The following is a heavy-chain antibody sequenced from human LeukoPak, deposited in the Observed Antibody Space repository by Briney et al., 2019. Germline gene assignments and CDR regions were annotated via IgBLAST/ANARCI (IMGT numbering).Heavy chain of an antibody. CDR1: GDSIRSYY. CDR3: ARGATAYSSSPSNP. Sequence: SETLSLTCIVSGDSIRSYYWNWIRQAPGKGLEWIGEINHSGSTNYNPSLKSRVTISVDTSKNQFSLKLSSVTAADTAVYYCARGATAYSSSPSNPWGQGTLVTVSS. D-gene: IGHD6-13*01. V-gene: IGHV4-34*01. J-gene: IGHJ5*02. CDR2: INHSGST.